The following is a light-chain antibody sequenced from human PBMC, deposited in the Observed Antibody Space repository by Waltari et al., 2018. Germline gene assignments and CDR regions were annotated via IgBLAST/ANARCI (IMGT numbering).Light chain of an antibody. J-gene: IGKJ1*01. CDR1: QSISKY. V-gene: IGKV3-20*01. Sequence: IVLTQSPGTLSLSPGESVTLSCRASQSISKYLAWYQQKPGQAPRLLIYHASSRAAGIPYRFSGSGSGTDFSLTISRLEPEDFAVYYCQHYESLPVTFGQGTKVEIK. CDR2: HAS. CDR3: QHYESLPVT.